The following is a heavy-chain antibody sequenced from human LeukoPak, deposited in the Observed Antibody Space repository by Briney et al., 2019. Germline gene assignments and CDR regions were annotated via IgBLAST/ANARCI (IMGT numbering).Heavy chain of an antibody. CDR1: GFTFSSYE. V-gene: IGHV3-48*03. J-gene: IGHJ4*02. CDR3: ARDYLYFDWPTGNDY. D-gene: IGHD3-9*01. CDR2: ISSSGSTI. Sequence: GGSLRLSCAASGFTFSSYEMNWVRQAPGKGLEWVSYISSSGSTIYYADSVKGRFTISRDNAKNSLYLQMNSLRAEDTAVYYCARDYLYFDWPTGNDYWGQGTLVTVSS.